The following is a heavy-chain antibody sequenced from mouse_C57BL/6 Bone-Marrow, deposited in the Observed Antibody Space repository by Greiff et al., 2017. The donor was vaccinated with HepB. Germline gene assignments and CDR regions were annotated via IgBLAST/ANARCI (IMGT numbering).Heavy chain of an antibody. CDR2: IHPNSGST. CDR1: GYTFTSYW. D-gene: IGHD1-1*01. CDR3: ARSFITTVVAHYAMDY. V-gene: IGHV1-64*01. J-gene: IGHJ4*01. Sequence: QVQLKESGAELVKPGASVKLSCKASGYTFTSYWMHWVKQRPGQGLEWIGMIHPNSGSTNYNEKFKSKATLTVDKSSSTAYMQLSSLTSEDSAVYYCARSFITTVVAHYAMDYWGQGTSVTVSS.